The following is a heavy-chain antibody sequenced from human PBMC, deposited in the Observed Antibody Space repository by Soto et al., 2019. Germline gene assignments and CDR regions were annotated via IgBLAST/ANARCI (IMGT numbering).Heavy chain of an antibody. Sequence: VQLVESGGGLVHPGGSLRLSCAASGFTFSSYGMNWVRQAPGKGPEWVSYIGSSSITIYYADSVKGRFTISRDNAKNSLYLQMNSLRDGDTAMYYCARAALYGYDYWGQGALVTVSS. CDR1: GFTFSSYG. CDR3: ARAALYGYDY. V-gene: IGHV3-48*02. CDR2: IGSSSITI. D-gene: IGHD2-2*02. J-gene: IGHJ4*02.